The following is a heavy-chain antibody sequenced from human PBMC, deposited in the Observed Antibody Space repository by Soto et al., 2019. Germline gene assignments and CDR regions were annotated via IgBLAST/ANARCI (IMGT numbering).Heavy chain of an antibody. D-gene: IGHD6-13*01. CDR2: ISAYNGNT. V-gene: IGHV1-18*01. Sequence: QVQLVQSGAEVKKPGASVKVSCKASGYTFTSYGISWVRQAPGQGLEWMGWISAYNGNTNYAQKLQGSVTMTTDTSTSTADMALRSRRSDGTAVYSCAIATEGTAAAGTVGYYYYYGMDVWGQGTTVTVSS. J-gene: IGHJ6*02. CDR3: AIATEGTAAAGTVGYYYYYGMDV. CDR1: GYTFTSYG.